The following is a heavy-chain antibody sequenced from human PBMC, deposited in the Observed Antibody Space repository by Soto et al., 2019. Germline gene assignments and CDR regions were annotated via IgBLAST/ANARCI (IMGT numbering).Heavy chain of an antibody. CDR3: ARGHDSSGYGVPEY. V-gene: IGHV3-74*01. CDR1: GFTFSSFW. CDR2: INGIGSST. D-gene: IGHD3-22*01. J-gene: IGHJ4*02. Sequence: EVQLVESGGGLVQPGGSLRLSCAASGFTFSSFWVHWVRQVPGKGLVWVSCINGIGSSTNYADSVKGRFTISRDNAKNTLSLQMNSLRAEDTAIYYCARGHDSSGYGVPEYWGQGTLVTVSS.